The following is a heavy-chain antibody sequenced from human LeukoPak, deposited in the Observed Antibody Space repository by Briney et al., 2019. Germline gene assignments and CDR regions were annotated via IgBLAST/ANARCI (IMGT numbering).Heavy chain of an antibody. Sequence: PGRSLRLSCAASGFTFSSYGMHWVRQAPGKGLEWVAVIWYDGSNKYYADSVKGRFTISRDNAKSSVFLQMNSLGAEDTAVYYCATHSDWRFDYWGQGTLVSVSS. V-gene: IGHV3-33*03. CDR2: IWYDGSNK. CDR1: GFTFSSYG. CDR3: ATHSDWRFDY. J-gene: IGHJ4*02. D-gene: IGHD6-19*01.